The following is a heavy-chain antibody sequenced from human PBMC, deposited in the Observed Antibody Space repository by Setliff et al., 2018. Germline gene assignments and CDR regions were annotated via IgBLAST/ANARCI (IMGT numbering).Heavy chain of an antibody. CDR2: INHSGST. Sequence: PSETLSLTCAVYGGSFSGYYWSWIRQPPGKGLEWIGEINHSGSTNYNPSLKSRVTISVDTSKNQFSLKLSSVTAADTAVYYCARGPWYYNFWSGYTRDYFDYWGQGTLVTVSS. CDR1: GGSFSGYY. V-gene: IGHV4-34*01. D-gene: IGHD3-3*01. CDR3: ARGPWYYNFWSGYTRDYFDY. J-gene: IGHJ4*02.